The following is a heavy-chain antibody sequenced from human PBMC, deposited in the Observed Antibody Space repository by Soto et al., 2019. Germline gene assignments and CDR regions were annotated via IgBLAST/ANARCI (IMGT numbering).Heavy chain of an antibody. V-gene: IGHV3-23*01. J-gene: IGHJ4*02. D-gene: IGHD4-17*01. CDR3: AKESLPEHYGDTLFDY. CDR1: GFSFNNYA. CDR2: FSAGGRA. Sequence: EVQLLESGGALVRPGGSLRLSCAASGFSFNNYALSWVRQAPGKGLEWVSTFSAGGRAYYAASMQGRFIIARDSSQDTVHLQISDLRPEDTAVYYCAKESLPEHYGDTLFDYWGQGTRVTVSS.